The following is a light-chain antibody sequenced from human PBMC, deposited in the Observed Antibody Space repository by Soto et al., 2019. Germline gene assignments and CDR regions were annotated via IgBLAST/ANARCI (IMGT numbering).Light chain of an antibody. CDR2: GAF. CDR1: QSISNN. J-gene: IGKJ4*01. CDR3: QQHADWPLT. Sequence: IVMTQSPTTLSVSPGERATLSCRASQSISNNFAWYQQKPGQAPRLLMYGAFTRAAGIPGRFSGSGSGTEFNLTITSLQSEDFAVYYCQQHADWPLTFGGGTKVEIK. V-gene: IGKV3-15*01.